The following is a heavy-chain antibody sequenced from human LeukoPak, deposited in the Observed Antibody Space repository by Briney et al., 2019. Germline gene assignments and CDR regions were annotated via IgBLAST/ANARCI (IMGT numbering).Heavy chain of an antibody. J-gene: IGHJ4*02. CDR2: INSDGSST. V-gene: IGHV3-74*01. D-gene: IGHD4/OR15-4a*01. Sequence: GGSLRLSCAASGFTFSSYWMHWVRQAPGKGLVWVSRINSDGSSTSYADSVKGRFTISRDNAKNTLYLQMNSLRAEDTAVYYCARDRSDRRRTPNIDYWGQGTLVPVSS. CDR3: ARDRSDRRRTPNIDY. CDR1: GFTFSSYW.